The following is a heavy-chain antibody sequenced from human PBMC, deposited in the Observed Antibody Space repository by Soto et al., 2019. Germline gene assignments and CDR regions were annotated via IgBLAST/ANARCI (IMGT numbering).Heavy chain of an antibody. CDR1: GFSSSSYE. CDR2: ISSGGTNI. CDR3: ARDRWVRYSGCDWHFDY. D-gene: IGHD5-12*01. J-gene: IGHJ4*02. V-gene: IGHV3-48*03. Sequence: EVQLVESGGVLVQPGGSLRLSCAASGFSSSSYEMNWVRQAPGKGLEWISYISSGGTNIYYADSVKGRFTISRNNAKNSVDLQMNSLRAEDTAVYYCARDRWVRYSGCDWHFDYWGQGTLVTVSS.